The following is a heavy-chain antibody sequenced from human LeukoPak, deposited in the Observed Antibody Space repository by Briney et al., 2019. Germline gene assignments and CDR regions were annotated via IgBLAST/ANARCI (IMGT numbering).Heavy chain of an antibody. CDR3: ARLIVGATDFDY. V-gene: IGHV4-39*07. CDR2: INHSGST. Sequence: SETLSLTCTVSGGSIGSSSYYWGWIRQPPGKGLEWIGEINHSGSTSYNPSLKSRVTISVDTSKNQFSLKLSSVTAADTAVYYCARLIVGATDFDYWGQGTLVTVSS. CDR1: GGSIGSSSYY. J-gene: IGHJ4*02. D-gene: IGHD1-26*01.